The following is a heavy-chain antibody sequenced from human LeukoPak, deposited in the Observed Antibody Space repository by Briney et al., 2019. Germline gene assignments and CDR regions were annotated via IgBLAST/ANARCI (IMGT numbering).Heavy chain of an antibody. CDR2: IYYSGST. Sequence: PSETLSLTCTVSGGSISSYYWSWIRQPPGKGLEWIGYIYYSGSTNYNPSLKSRVTISVDTSKNQFSLKLSSVTAADTAVYYCARDDITSSSSWPSLYYYYGMDVWGQGTTVTVSS. V-gene: IGHV4-59*01. J-gene: IGHJ6*02. CDR1: GGSISSYY. CDR3: ARDDITSSSSWPSLYYYYGMDV. D-gene: IGHD6-13*01.